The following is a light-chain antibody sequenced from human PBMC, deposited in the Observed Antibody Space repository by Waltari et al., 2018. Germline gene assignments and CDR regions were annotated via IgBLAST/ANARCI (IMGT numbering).Light chain of an antibody. Sequence: DIQMTQSPSSLSASVGDRVTITCRASKAISNYIAWYQQKPGTAPNLLIYAASTLQSGVPSRFSGSGSGTVFTLTISSLQPEDVATYYCQKYDSAATWTFGQGTKVEIK. CDR3: QKYDSAATWT. V-gene: IGKV1-27*01. J-gene: IGKJ1*01. CDR1: KAISNY. CDR2: AAS.